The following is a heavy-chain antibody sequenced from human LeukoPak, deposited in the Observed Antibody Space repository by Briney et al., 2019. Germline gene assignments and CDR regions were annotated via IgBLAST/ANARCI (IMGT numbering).Heavy chain of an antibody. J-gene: IGHJ5*02. Sequence: SETLTLTCAVYGGSFSGYYWSWIRQPPGKGLEWIGEINHSGSTNYNPSLKSRVTISVDTSKNQFSLKLSSVTAADTAVYYCARVLTGGDSPPNWFDPWGQGTLVTVSS. D-gene: IGHD2-21*02. CDR1: GGSFSGYY. V-gene: IGHV4-34*01. CDR3: ARVLTGGDSPPNWFDP. CDR2: INHSGST.